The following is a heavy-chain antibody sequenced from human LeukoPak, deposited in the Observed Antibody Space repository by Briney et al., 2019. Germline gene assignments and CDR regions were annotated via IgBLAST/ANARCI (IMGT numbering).Heavy chain of an antibody. CDR3: ARQQYDYVWGSYRFNWFDP. J-gene: IGHJ5*02. CDR2: IYPGDSDT. D-gene: IGHD3-16*02. CDR1: GYSFTSYW. Sequence: GESLKISCKGSGYSFTSYWIGWVRQMPGKGLEWMGIIYPGDSDTRYSPSFQGQVTISADKSISTAYLQWSSLKASDTAMYYCARQQYDYVWGSYRFNWFDPRGQGTLVTVSS. V-gene: IGHV5-51*01.